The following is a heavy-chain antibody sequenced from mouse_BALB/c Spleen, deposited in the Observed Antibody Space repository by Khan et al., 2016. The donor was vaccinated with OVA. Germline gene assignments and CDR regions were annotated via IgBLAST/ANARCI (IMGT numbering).Heavy chain of an antibody. Sequence: QVQLQQSGAELVKPGASVKLSCKASGYTFTSYDMNWVRQRPEQGLEWIGWIFPGDGGTKYNEKFKGKATLTTDKSSSTAYMQLSRLTSEDSAVFCCARGGYGGFAYWGQGTLVTVSA. CDR3: ARGGYGGFAY. CDR1: GYTFTSYD. J-gene: IGHJ3*01. CDR2: IFPGDGGT. V-gene: IGHV1-85*01. D-gene: IGHD2-14*01.